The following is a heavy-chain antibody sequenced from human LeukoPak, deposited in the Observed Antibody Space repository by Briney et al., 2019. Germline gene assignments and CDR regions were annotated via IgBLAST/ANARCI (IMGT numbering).Heavy chain of an antibody. Sequence: PGGSLRLSCAASGFTSNSYAMSWVRQAPGKGLEWVSAISGGGVSTYYADSVKGRFTISRDNSKNTLYLQMNSLRAEDTAVYYCAKHPTFYCSGGSCYSGTQRRKYYYYYYYMDVWGKGTTVTVSS. V-gene: IGHV3-23*01. CDR3: AKHPTFYCSGGSCYSGTQRRKYYYYYYYMDV. D-gene: IGHD2-15*01. CDR1: GFTSNSYA. J-gene: IGHJ6*03. CDR2: ISGGGVST.